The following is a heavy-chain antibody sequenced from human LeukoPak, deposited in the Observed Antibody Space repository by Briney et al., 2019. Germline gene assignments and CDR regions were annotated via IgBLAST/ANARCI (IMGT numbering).Heavy chain of an antibody. V-gene: IGHV4-31*03. D-gene: IGHD6-13*01. J-gene: IGHJ3*02. CDR3: ARAIAAAGIRVAFDI. Sequence: SQTLSLTCTVSGGSISSGGYYWSWIRQHPGKGLEWIGYIYYSGSTNHNPSLKSRVTISVDTSKNQFSLKLSSVTAADTAVYYCARAIAAAGIRVAFDIWGQGTVVTVSS. CDR2: IYYSGST. CDR1: GGSISSGGYY.